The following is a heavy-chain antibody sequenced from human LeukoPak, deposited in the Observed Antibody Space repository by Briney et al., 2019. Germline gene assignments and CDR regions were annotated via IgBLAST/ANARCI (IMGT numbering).Heavy chain of an antibody. Sequence: PGGSLTLSCAASGFTFSSYSMNWVRQAPGKGLEWVSSIGSANSYIYYADSLKGRLTISRDNAKNSLYLQMNSLRAEDTAVYYCAGASGGNRPFDYWGQGTLVTVSS. V-gene: IGHV3-21*01. CDR3: AGASGGNRPFDY. J-gene: IGHJ4*02. D-gene: IGHD1-14*01. CDR1: GFTFSSYS. CDR2: IGSANSYI.